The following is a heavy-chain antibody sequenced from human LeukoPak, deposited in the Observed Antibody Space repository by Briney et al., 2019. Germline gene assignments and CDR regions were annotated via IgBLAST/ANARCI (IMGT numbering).Heavy chain of an antibody. V-gene: IGHV3-15*07. Sequence: GGSLRLSRAASGFTFSNAWMNWVRQAPGKGLEWVGRIKSKTDGGTTDYAAPVKGRFTISRDDSKNTLYLQMNSLKTEDTAVYYCTVHYLGYCSGGSCYYYYGMDVWGQGTTVTVSS. CDR2: IKSKTDGGTT. CDR3: TVHYLGYCSGGSCYYYYGMDV. CDR1: GFTFSNAW. J-gene: IGHJ6*02. D-gene: IGHD2-15*01.